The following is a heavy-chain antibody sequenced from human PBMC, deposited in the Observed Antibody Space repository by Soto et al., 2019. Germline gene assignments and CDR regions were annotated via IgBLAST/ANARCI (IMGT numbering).Heavy chain of an antibody. CDR1: GFTFSRHS. J-gene: IGHJ4*02. D-gene: IGHD3-10*01. CDR3: ARYGSGSAYKAPLDY. V-gene: IGHV3-48*01. CDR2: ISHSSSDL. Sequence: EVQLVESGGDLVQPGGSLRLSCVASGFTFSRHSMNWVRQAPGKGLEWVSYISHSSSDLQYADSVKGRFIISRDNAKNSLYLQMNCLRPEDTAVYYCARYGSGSAYKAPLDYWGQGALVTVSS.